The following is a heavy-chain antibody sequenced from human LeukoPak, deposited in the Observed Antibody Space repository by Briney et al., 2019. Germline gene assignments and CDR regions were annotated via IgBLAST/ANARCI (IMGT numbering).Heavy chain of an antibody. CDR1: GYSISSGYY. CDR3: ARFPGGAEYRHYYYMDV. J-gene: IGHJ6*03. CDR2: FYDSGNT. Sequence: SETLSLTCTVSGYSISSGYYWGWIRQPPGKGLEWIGSFYDSGNTYYNPSLKSRVTVSVDTSKNQFSLKLSSVTAADTAVYYCARFPGGAEYRHYYYMDVWGTGTTVTVSS. V-gene: IGHV4-38-2*02. D-gene: IGHD1-14*01.